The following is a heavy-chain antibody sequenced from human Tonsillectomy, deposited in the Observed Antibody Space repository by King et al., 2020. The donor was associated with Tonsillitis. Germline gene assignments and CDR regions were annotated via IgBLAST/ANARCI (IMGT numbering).Heavy chain of an antibody. D-gene: IGHD3-22*01. J-gene: IGHJ3*02. CDR3: AISYNRGGYYYPGSFDI. CDR2: ISSDSSYI. CDR1: GFTFSDYT. Sequence: VQLVESGGGLVKPGGSLRLSCVASGFTFSDYTINWVRQAPGKGLEWVSSISSDSSYIYYANSVRGRFTISRDNAKNSLYLHMNSLRAEDTAVYYCAISYNRGGYYYPGSFDIWGQGTMVAASS. V-gene: IGHV3-21*01.